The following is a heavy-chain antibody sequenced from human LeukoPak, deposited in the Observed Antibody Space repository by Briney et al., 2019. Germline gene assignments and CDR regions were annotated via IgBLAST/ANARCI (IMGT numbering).Heavy chain of an antibody. V-gene: IGHV3-23*01. CDR2: ISGSDGRT. CDR3: AKSQEDDSSGYYYSNFDY. CDR1: GFTFRTYP. Sequence: GGSLRLSCAASGFTFRTYPMSLVRPAPGKGLHWGSAISGSDGRTAYADSVKGRFTISRDNSKNTLYLQMNSLRVEDTAVYYCAKSQEDDSSGYYYSNFDYWGQGTLVTVSS. J-gene: IGHJ4*02. D-gene: IGHD3-22*01.